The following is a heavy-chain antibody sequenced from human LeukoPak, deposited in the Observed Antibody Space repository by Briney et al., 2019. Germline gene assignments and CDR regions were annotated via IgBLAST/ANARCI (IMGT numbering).Heavy chain of an antibody. V-gene: IGHV4-59*01. CDR1: GGSISSYY. CDR3: ARSLFGGYSHAFDY. J-gene: IGHJ4*02. CDR2: IYYSGNT. D-gene: IGHD2-15*01. Sequence: SETLSLTCTVSGGSISSYYWSWIRQPPGKGLEWIGYIYYSGNTNYNPPLQSRVTISTDTSKNQFSLKLSSVTAADTAVYYCARSLFGGYSHAFDYWGQGTLVTAYS.